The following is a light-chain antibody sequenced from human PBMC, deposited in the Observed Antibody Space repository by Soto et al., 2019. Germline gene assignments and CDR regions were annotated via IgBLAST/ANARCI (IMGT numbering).Light chain of an antibody. Sequence: QSVLTQPASVSGSPGQSVTISCTGTSSDVGTYNLVSWYQQHPAKAPQLLIYEGSKRPSGVSNRFSGYKSGNTASLTISGRQAEDEADYYCSSYAGDATSDVVFGGGTKVTVL. CDR2: EGS. CDR3: SSYAGDATSDVV. V-gene: IGLV2-23*01. J-gene: IGLJ2*01. CDR1: SSDVGTYNL.